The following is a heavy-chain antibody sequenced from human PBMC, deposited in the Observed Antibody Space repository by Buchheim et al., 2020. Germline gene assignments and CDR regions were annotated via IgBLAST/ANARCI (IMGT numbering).Heavy chain of an antibody. CDR1: GASISSGAHH. CDR2: IYDNSGRT. D-gene: IGHD3-16*01. V-gene: IGHV4-31*03. Sequence: QVLLQESGPGVAKPSQTASLTCTVSGASISSGAHHWAWIRQHPGKGLEWIGCIYDNSGRTYYNPSLQSRAYISVDTSKNQFSLKLTSATAADTALYYCASYYVGEGGRGYWGQGT. CDR3: ASYYVGEGGRGY. J-gene: IGHJ4*02.